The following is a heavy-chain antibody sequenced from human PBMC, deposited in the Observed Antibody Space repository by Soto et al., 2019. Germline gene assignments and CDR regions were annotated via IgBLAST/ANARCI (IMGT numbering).Heavy chain of an antibody. J-gene: IGHJ3*02. CDR1: GYTFTSYG. D-gene: IGHD7-27*01. CDR3: ARQFGLGIEDAFDI. V-gene: IGHV1-18*01. CDR2: ISAYNGNT. Sequence: ASVKVSCKASGYTFTSYGISWVRQAPGQGLEWMGWISAYNGNTNYAQKLRGRVTMTTDTSTSTAYMELRSLRSDDTAVYYCARQFGLGIEDAFDIWGQGTMVTVSS.